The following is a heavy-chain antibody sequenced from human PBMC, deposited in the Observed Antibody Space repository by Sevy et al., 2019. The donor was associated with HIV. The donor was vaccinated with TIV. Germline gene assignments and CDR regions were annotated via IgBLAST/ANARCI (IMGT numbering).Heavy chain of an antibody. J-gene: IGHJ4*02. V-gene: IGHV3-66*01. CDR2: IHSDDTA. CDR1: GFTVDSNY. Sequence: GGSLRLSCAASGFTVDSNYMTWVRQAPGKGLEGVSVIHSDDTAYHADSVKDRFTISRDNFKNTLYLHMSSLRAEDTAVYYCARGKSGYGHASNYWGQGTLVTVSS. CDR3: ARGKSGYGHASNY. D-gene: IGHD5-18*01.